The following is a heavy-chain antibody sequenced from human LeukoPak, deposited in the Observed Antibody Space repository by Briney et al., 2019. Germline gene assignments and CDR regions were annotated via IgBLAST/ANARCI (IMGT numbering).Heavy chain of an antibody. V-gene: IGHV4-59*01. CDR1: GGSIGSYY. CDR2: IGYSGRT. Sequence: SETLSLTCTVSGGSIGSYYWSWIRQPPGKGLEWIGYIGYSGRTNYTPSLKSRVTISVDTSKNQFSLNLRSVTAADTAVYYCVLAVAGPEFDYWGQGTLVTVSS. D-gene: IGHD6-19*01. CDR3: VLAVAGPEFDY. J-gene: IGHJ4*02.